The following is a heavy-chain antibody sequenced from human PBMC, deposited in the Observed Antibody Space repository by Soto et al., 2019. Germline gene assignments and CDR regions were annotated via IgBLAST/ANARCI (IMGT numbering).Heavy chain of an antibody. V-gene: IGHV3-23*01. CDR1: GFTFSSYA. D-gene: IGHD1-26*01. J-gene: IGHJ5*02. CDR2: IGYSSSST. CDR3: AKHSGPLQT. Sequence: GGSLRLSCVASGFTFSSYAMSWVRQAPGGGLDYVSSIGYSSSSTYYADSVKGRFTVSRDNSKNTLYLQMNSLRAEDTAVYYCAKHSGPLQTWGQGTLVTVSS.